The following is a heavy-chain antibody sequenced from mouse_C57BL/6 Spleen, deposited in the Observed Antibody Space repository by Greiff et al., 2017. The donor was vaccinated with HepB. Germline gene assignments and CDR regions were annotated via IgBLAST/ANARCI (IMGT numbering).Heavy chain of an antibody. CDR3: VRQRENGNYWFAY. D-gene: IGHD2-1*01. Sequence: EVQLVESGGGLVQPKGSLKLSCAASGFSFNTYAMNWVRQAPGKGLEWVARIRSKSNNYATYYADSVKDRFTISRDDSESMLYLQMNNLKTEDTAMYHCVRQRENGNYWFAYWGQGTLVTVSA. V-gene: IGHV10-1*01. J-gene: IGHJ3*01. CDR2: IRSKSNNYAT. CDR1: GFSFNTYA.